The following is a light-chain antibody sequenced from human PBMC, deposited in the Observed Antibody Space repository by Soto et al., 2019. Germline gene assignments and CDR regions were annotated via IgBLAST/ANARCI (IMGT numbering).Light chain of an antibody. J-gene: IGLJ2*01. CDR1: SSDVGGYNY. CDR2: DVV. CDR3: SSYSSSNTLV. Sequence: QSALTQPASVSGSPGQSITISCTGTSSDVGGYNYVSWYQQHPGKAPKLMIYDVVNRPSGVSNRFSGSKSGNTASLTISGLQAEDESDYYCSSYSSSNTLVFGGGTKLTV. V-gene: IGLV2-14*01.